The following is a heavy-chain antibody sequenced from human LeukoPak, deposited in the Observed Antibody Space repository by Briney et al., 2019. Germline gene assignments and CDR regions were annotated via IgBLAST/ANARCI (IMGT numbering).Heavy chain of an antibody. CDR2: INPNSGGT. CDR1: GYTFTGYY. D-gene: IGHD3-9*01. V-gene: IGHV1-2*02. Sequence: ASVKVSCKASGYTFTGYYMHWVRQAPGQGLEWMGWINPNSGGTNYAQKFQGRVTMTRDTSISTAYMKLNRLRSDDTAVYYCARNGSLRHFDWLFEGDAFDIWGQGKMVTVSS. J-gene: IGHJ3*02. CDR3: ARNGSLRHFDWLFEGDAFDI.